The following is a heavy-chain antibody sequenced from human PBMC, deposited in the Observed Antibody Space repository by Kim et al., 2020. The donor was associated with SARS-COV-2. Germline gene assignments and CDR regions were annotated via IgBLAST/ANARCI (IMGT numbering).Heavy chain of an antibody. CDR1: GYTFTGYY. CDR3: ARWTYYDSSGETFDY. CDR2: INPNSGGT. D-gene: IGHD3-22*01. J-gene: IGHJ4*02. V-gene: IGHV1-2*06. Sequence: ASVKVSCKASGYTFTGYYMHWVRQAPVQGLEWMGRINPNSGGTNYAQKFQGRVTMTRDTSISTAYMELSRLRSDDTAVYYCARWTYYDSSGETFDYWGQGTLVTVSS.